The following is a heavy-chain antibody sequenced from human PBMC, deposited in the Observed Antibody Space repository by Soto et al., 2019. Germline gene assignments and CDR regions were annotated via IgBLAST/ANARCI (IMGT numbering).Heavy chain of an antibody. CDR2: ISSSSSYT. V-gene: IGHV3-11*06. J-gene: IGHJ4*02. D-gene: IGHD2-15*01. CDR3: ARVVGYCSGGSCYGGYYFDY. CDR1: GFTFSDYY. Sequence: GGSLSLSCAASGFTFSDYYMSWIRQAPGKGLEWVSYISSSSSYTNYADSVKGRFTISRDNAKNSLYLQMNSLRAEDTAVYYCARVVGYCSGGSCYGGYYFDYWGQGTLVTVSS.